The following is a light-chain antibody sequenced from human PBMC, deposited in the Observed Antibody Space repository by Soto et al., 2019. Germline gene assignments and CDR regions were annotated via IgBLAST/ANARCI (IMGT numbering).Light chain of an antibody. V-gene: IGKV1-9*01. CDR1: QGVRSY. CDR2: GAS. CDR3: HQVYTYPRT. J-gene: IGKJ1*01. Sequence: IQLTQSPSSLSASVGDRVTITCRASQGVRSYLAWFQQRPGKAPKLLIFGASTLQTGVPARFSGGGFGTEFTHTITSLQPEDFATYYCHQVYTYPRTYGQGTKVEIK.